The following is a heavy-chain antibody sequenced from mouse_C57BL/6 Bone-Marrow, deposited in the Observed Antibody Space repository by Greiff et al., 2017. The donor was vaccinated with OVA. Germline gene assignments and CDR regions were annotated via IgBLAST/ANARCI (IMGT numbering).Heavy chain of an antibody. V-gene: IGHV1-55*01. Sequence: QVHVKQPGAELVKPGASVKMSCKASGYTFTSYWITWVKQRPGQGLEWIGDIYPGSGSTNYNEKFKSKATLTVDTSSSTAYMQLSSLTSEDSAVYYCARDEFDVWGTGTTVTVSS. CDR2: IYPGSGST. CDR3: ARDEFDV. CDR1: GYTFTSYW. J-gene: IGHJ1*03.